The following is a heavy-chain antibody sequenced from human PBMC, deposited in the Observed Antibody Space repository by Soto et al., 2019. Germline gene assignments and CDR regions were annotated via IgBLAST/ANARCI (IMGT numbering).Heavy chain of an antibody. CDR2: IYYSGST. V-gene: IGHV4-31*03. D-gene: IGHD2-15*01. Sequence: SESLSLTCTVSGGSISSGGYYWSWIRQHPGKGLEWIGYIYYSGSTYYNPSLKSRVTISVDTSKNQFSLKLSSVTAADTAVYYCARYLVAVDWFDPWGQGTLVTVSS. CDR1: GGSISSGGYY. CDR3: ARYLVAVDWFDP. J-gene: IGHJ5*02.